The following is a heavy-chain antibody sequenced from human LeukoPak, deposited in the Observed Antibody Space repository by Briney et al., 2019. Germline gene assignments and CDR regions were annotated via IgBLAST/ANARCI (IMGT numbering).Heavy chain of an antibody. J-gene: IGHJ4*02. CDR3: ARLPTGYRSDWYFNAFDH. CDR1: GYTFSSYG. D-gene: IGHD6-19*01. CDR2: ISPSNGDT. Sequence: ASVMVSCQASGYTFSSYGLSWVRQAPGQGLEWMGWISPSNGDTKYAQNLQGRVTMTTDTSTSTAYMELRSLRSDDTAVYYCARLPTGYRSDWYFNAFDHWGQGTLVAVSS. V-gene: IGHV1-18*01.